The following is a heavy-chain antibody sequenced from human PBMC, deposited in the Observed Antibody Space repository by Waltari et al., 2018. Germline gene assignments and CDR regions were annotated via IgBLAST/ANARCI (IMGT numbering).Heavy chain of an antibody. Sequence: QVQLQESGPGLVKPSETLSLTCTVSGGSISSYYWSWIRQPPGKGLEWIGYIYYSGSTNYNPSLKSRVTISVDTSKNQFSLKLSSVTAADTAVYYCASEDGDAPGDGMDVWGKGTTVTVSS. V-gene: IGHV4-59*01. CDR1: GGSISSYY. CDR2: IYYSGST. J-gene: IGHJ6*04. CDR3: ASEDGDAPGDGMDV. D-gene: IGHD7-27*01.